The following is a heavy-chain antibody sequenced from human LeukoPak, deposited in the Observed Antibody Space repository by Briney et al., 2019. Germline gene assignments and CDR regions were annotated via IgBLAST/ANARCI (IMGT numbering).Heavy chain of an antibody. Sequence: SGPTLVNPAQTLTLTCTFSGFSLSTRGMRVSWIRQPPGKALEWLARIDWDDDKFYSTSLKTRLTISKDTSKNQVVLTMTNMDPVDTATYYCARIVQPGTFLDYWGQGTLVTVSS. CDR1: GFSLSTRGMR. CDR2: IDWDDDK. V-gene: IGHV2-70*04. D-gene: IGHD3-16*01. CDR3: ARIVQPGTFLDY. J-gene: IGHJ4*02.